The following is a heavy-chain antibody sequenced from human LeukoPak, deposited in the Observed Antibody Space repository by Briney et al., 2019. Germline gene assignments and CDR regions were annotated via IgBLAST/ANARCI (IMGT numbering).Heavy chain of an antibody. V-gene: IGHV4-4*07. CDR3: ARSYLGGAYYDWFDP. Sequence: NPSETLSLTCTVSGGSISDYYWNWIRQPAEKGLEWIGRIYASGSTNYNPSLRSRVTISVDKSKNQFSLKLTSATAADTAVYYCARSYLGGAYYDWFDPWGQGTLVTVSS. CDR2: IYASGST. CDR1: GGSISDYY. D-gene: IGHD1-26*01. J-gene: IGHJ5*02.